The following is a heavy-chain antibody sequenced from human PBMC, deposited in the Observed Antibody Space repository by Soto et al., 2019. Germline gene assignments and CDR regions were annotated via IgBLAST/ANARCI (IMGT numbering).Heavy chain of an antibody. Sequence: QTLSLTCAISGYSVASNSAAWNLIRQSPSRGLEWLGRTYYRSKWYNDYAVSVKSRITINPDTSKNQFSLQLNSVTPEGTAVYYCARDLYSDRYYYYYGMDVWGQGTTVTVSS. V-gene: IGHV6-1*01. CDR3: ARDLYSDRYYYYYGMDV. CDR2: TYYRSKWYN. CDR1: GYSVASNSAA. J-gene: IGHJ6*02. D-gene: IGHD5-18*01.